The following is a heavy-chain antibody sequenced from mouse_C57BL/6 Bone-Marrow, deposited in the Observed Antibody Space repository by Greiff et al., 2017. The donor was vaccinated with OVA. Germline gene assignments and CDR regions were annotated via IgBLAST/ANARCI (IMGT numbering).Heavy chain of an antibody. CDR1: GYTFTSYW. CDR3: ARPYYYGHYYAMDY. D-gene: IGHD1-1*01. Sequence: QVHVKQPGAELVKPGASVKLSCKASGYTFTSYWMHWVKQRPGRGLEWIGRIDPNSGGTKYNEKFKSKATLTVDKPSSTAYMQLSSLTSEDSAVYYCARPYYYGHYYAMDYWGQGTSVTVSS. V-gene: IGHV1-72*01. J-gene: IGHJ4*01. CDR2: IDPNSGGT.